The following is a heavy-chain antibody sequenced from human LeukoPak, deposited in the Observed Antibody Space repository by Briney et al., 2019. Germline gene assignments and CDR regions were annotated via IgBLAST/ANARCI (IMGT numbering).Heavy chain of an antibody. V-gene: IGHV4-30-4*01. J-gene: IGHJ4*02. CDR2: IYYSGST. CDR3: ARGNSSSWPLDY. CDR1: GGSISSGDYY. D-gene: IGHD6-13*01. Sequence: SETLSLTCTVSGGSISSGDYYWSWIRQPPGKGLEWIGYIYYSGSTYYNPSLKSRLTMSVDTSKNQFSLKMSSVTAADTAVYYCARGNSSSWPLDYWGQGTLVTVSS.